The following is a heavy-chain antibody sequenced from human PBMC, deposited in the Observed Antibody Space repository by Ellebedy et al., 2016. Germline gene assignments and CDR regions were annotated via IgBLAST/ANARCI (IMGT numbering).Heavy chain of an antibody. CDR3: AKRSSVPSGYFDY. D-gene: IGHD6-25*01. CDR1: GLTFSSYA. V-gene: IGHV3-23*01. J-gene: IGHJ4*02. CDR2: ITGNGDST. Sequence: GGSLRLSFAASGLTFSSYAMSWVRQAPGKGLEWVSVITGNGDSTNYADSVKGRFTISRDNSENTLYLQMNSLRAEDTDVYYCAKRSSVPSGYFDYWGQGTLVTVSS.